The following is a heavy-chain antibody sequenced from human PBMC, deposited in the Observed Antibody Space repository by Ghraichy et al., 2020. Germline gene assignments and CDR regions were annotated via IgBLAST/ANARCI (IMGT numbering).Heavy chain of an antibody. CDR2: FDPEDGET. Sequence: VKVSCKVSGYTLTELSMHWVRQAPGKGLEWMGGFDPEDGETIYAQKFQGRVTMTEDTSTDTAYMELSSLRSEDTAVYYCAASMVREKYYYYYYYMDVWGKGTTVTVSS. CDR1: GYTLTELS. D-gene: IGHD3-10*01. J-gene: IGHJ6*03. CDR3: AASMVREKYYYYYYYMDV. V-gene: IGHV1-24*01.